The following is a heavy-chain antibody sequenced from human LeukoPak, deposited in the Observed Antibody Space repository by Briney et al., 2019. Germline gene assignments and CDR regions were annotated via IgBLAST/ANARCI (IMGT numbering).Heavy chain of an antibody. J-gene: IGHJ4*02. D-gene: IGHD1-26*01. CDR2: IYYSGST. Sequence: ETLSLTCTVSGGSIRSYYWSWIRQPPGKGLEWIGYIYYSGSTNYNPSLKSRVTISVDTSKDQFSLRLSSVTAADTAVYYCAVVGATSVDYWGQGTLVTVSS. CDR1: GGSIRSYY. CDR3: AVVGATSVDY. V-gene: IGHV4-59*01.